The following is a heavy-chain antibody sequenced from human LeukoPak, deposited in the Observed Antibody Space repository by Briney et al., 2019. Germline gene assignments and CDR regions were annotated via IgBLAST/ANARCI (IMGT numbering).Heavy chain of an antibody. D-gene: IGHD4-17*01. J-gene: IGHJ4*02. CDR3: VREYGDYLAPFDY. Sequence: GGSLRLSCAASGFSLGTYWMSWVRQAPGKGLEGVANIKQDGSEKHYGDSVRGRFTISRDNAKNELYLQMHSLRVEDTAVYYCVREYGDYLAPFDYWGQGTLVTVSS. CDR2: IKQDGSEK. CDR1: GFSLGTYW. V-gene: IGHV3-7*05.